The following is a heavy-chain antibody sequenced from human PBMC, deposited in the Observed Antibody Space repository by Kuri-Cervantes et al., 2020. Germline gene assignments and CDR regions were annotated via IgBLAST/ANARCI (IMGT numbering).Heavy chain of an antibody. CDR2: MNPNSGNT. J-gene: IGHJ4*02. Sequence: ASVKVSCKASGYTFTSYDINWVRQATGQGLEWMGWMNPNSGNTGYAQKFQGRVTMTRNTSISTAYMELSSLRSEDTAVYYCSGGHWDPSYDGTTYYLRYFDFWGQGTPVTVSS. CDR1: GYTFTSYD. D-gene: IGHD3-22*01. V-gene: IGHV1-8*02. CDR3: SGGHWDPSYDGTTYYLRYFDF.